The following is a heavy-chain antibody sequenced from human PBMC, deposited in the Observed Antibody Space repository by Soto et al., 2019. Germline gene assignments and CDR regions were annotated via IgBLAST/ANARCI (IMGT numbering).Heavy chain of an antibody. Sequence: QVQLVESGGGVVQPGRSLRLSCAASGFTFSNYAIHWVRQAPGKGLEWVTVISSDGNNKYYADSVKGRFTISRDNSKNTLYLQVISLRAEDTAVYYCARERRGGNSGYYLDYWGQGTLVTVSS. D-gene: IGHD2-21*02. J-gene: IGHJ4*02. CDR1: GFTFSNYA. CDR2: ISSDGNNK. CDR3: ARERRGGNSGYYLDY. V-gene: IGHV3-30-3*01.